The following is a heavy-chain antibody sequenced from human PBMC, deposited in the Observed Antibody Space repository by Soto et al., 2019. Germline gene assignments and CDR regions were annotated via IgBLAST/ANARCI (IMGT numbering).Heavy chain of an antibody. V-gene: IGHV3-15*07. J-gene: IGHJ4*02. CDR3: TTGRGYCISTSCYVLFDY. D-gene: IGHD2-2*01. CDR2: IKSKTDGGTT. Sequence: GGSLRLSCAASGFTFSNAWTNWVRQAPGKGLEWVGRIKSKTDGGTTDYAAPVKGRFTISRDDSKNTLYLQMNSLKTEDTAVYYCTTGRGYCISTSCYVLFDYWGQGTLVTSPQ. CDR1: GFTFSNAW.